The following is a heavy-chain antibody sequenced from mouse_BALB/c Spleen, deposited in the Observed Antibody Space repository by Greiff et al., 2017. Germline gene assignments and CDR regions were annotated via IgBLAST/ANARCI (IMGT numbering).Heavy chain of an antibody. CDR3: ARAGTSGWYFDG. J-gene: IGHJ1*01. Sequence: EVQLQQSGAELVKPGASVKLSCTASGFNIKDTYMHWVKQRPEQGLEWIGRIDPANGNTKYDPKFQGKATITADTSSNTAYLQLSSMTSEDTAVYYCARAGTSGWYFDGWGAGTTVTVAT. D-gene: IGHD4-1*01. CDR2: IDPANGNT. V-gene: IGHV14-3*02. CDR1: GFNIKDTY.